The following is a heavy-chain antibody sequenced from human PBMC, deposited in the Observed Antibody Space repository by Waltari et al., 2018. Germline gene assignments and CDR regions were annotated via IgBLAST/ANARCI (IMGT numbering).Heavy chain of an antibody. CDR1: GGSISSGDYY. Sequence: QVQLQESGPGLVKPSQTLSLTCTVSGGSISSGDYYWSWIRQPPGKGLEWIGYIYYSGVTYYNPSLKSRVTISVDTSKNQFSLKLSSVTAADTAVYYCARFITMAPSGYYYYYGMDVWGQGTTVTVSS. CDR2: IYYSGVT. J-gene: IGHJ6*02. D-gene: IGHD3-10*01. V-gene: IGHV4-30-4*08. CDR3: ARFITMAPSGYYYYYGMDV.